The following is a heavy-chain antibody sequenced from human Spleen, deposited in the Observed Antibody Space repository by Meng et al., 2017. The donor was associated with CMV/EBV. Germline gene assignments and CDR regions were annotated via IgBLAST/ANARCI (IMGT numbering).Heavy chain of an antibody. CDR1: GYSFSGQY. Sequence: SGYSFSGQYIHWVRQAPGQGLEWMGWINPSNGATKYAQKFQGRVTLTRDTSISTAYMDLSWLRSDDTAVYFCARSDRYDDYWSGDYWGQGTLVTVSS. CDR3: ARSDRYDDYWSGDY. V-gene: IGHV1-2*02. J-gene: IGHJ4*02. D-gene: IGHD3-3*01. CDR2: INPSNGAT.